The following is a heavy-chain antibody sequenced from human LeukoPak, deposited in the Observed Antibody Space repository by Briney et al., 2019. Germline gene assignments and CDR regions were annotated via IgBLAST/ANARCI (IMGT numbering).Heavy chain of an antibody. CDR3: ARDRGTGGGLDGFDI. Sequence: GASVKVSCKASGGTFSSYAISWVRQAPGQGLEWMGGIIPIFGTANYAQKFQGRVTITADESTSTAYMELSSQRSEDTAVYYCARDRGTGGGLDGFDIWGQGTMVTVSS. CDR1: GGTFSSYA. D-gene: IGHD7-27*01. V-gene: IGHV1-69*13. CDR2: IIPIFGTA. J-gene: IGHJ3*02.